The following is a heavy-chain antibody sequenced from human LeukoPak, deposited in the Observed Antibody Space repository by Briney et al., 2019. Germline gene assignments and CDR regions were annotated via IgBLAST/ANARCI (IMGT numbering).Heavy chain of an antibody. CDR1: GFTFSTYW. Sequence: PGGSLRLSCAASGFTFSTYWMNWVRQAPGKGLEWVADIKPDGSHVSYVDSVKGRFSISRDNAQNSLYLQVGSLIAEDTAIYYCAREGSLLGAFDVWGQGTMVTVSS. CDR3: AREGSLLGAFDV. J-gene: IGHJ3*01. CDR2: IKPDGSHV. V-gene: IGHV3-7*01.